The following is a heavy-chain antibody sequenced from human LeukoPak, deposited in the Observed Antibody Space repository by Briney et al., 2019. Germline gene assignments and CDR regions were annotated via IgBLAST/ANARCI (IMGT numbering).Heavy chain of an antibody. CDR1: GYTFTDYY. Sequence: GATVTVSCKASGYTFTDYYMHWVEQAAGKGGEWLGRVDPEDGETIYAETFQGRVTITADTSTDTAYMELSSLRSGDTAVYYCAREVAAFGNWGQGTLVTVSS. J-gene: IGHJ4*02. V-gene: IGHV1-69-2*01. CDR3: AREVAAFGN. D-gene: IGHD6-25*01. CDR2: VDPEDGET.